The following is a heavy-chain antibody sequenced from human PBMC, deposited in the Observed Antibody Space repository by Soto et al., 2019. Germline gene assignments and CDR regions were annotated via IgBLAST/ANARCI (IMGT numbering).Heavy chain of an antibody. CDR3: TTDDRAAYSSGYYPLYYYYGMDV. CDR1: GFTFSNAW. V-gene: IGHV3-15*01. CDR2: IKSKTDGGTT. Sequence: GGSLRLSCAASGFTFSNAWMSWVRQAPGQGLEWVGRIKSKTDGGTTDYAAPVKGRFTISRDDSKNTLYLQMNSLKTEDTAVYYCTTDDRAAYSSGYYPLYYYYGMDVWGQGTTVTVSS. J-gene: IGHJ6*02. D-gene: IGHD3-22*01.